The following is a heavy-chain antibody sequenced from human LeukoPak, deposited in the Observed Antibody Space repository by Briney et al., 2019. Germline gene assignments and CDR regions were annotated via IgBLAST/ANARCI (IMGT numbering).Heavy chain of an antibody. CDR3: ARWMRGLVTVTTKTDWFDP. CDR2: IYYSGST. D-gene: IGHD4-11*01. CDR1: GGSISSHY. J-gene: IGHJ5*02. Sequence: SETLSLTCTVSGGSISSHYWSWIRQPPGKGLEWIGYIYYSGSTNYNPSLKSRVTISVDTSKNQFSLKLSSVTAADTAVYYCARWMRGLVTVTTKTDWFDPWGQGTLVTVSS. V-gene: IGHV4-59*11.